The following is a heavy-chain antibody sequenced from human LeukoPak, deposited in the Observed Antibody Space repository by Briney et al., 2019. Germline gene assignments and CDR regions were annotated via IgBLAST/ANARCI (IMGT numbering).Heavy chain of an antibody. CDR2: INPNSGGT. J-gene: IGHJ3*02. V-gene: IGHV1-2*02. D-gene: IGHD2-2*01. Sequence: ASVKVSCKASGYTFTSYYMHWVRQAPGQGLEWMGWINPNSGGTTYAQNFQGRVTMTRDTSTSTVYMEVSSLRSEDTAVYYCARGSCCDRSCYEGFIWGQGTMVTVSS. CDR1: GYTFTSYY. CDR3: ARGSCCDRSCYEGFI.